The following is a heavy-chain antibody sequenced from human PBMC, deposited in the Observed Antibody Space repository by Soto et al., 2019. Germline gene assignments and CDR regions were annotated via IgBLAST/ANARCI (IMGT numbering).Heavy chain of an antibody. J-gene: IGHJ4*02. CDR3: ASSLPPLTSHDSSGFLSD. Sequence: ASVKVSCKASGYTFINDTMHWVRQAPGQRLEWMGWINAGNGNTKYSQKFQARVTITRDTSADTVYMELSSLRSEDTAVYFCASSLPPLTSHDSSGFLSDWGQGTLVTVSS. CDR1: GYTFINDT. D-gene: IGHD3-22*01. CDR2: INAGNGNT. V-gene: IGHV1-3*01.